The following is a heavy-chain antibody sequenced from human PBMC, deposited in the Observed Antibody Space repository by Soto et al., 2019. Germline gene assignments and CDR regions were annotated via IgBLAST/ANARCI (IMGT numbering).Heavy chain of an antibody. V-gene: IGHV1-2*04. J-gene: IGHJ6*02. D-gene: IGHD2-15*01. CDR2: INPNSGGT. Sequence: VASVKVSCKASGYTFTGYYMHWVRQAPGQGLEWMGWINPNSGGTNYAQKFQGWVTMTRDTSISTAYMELSRLRSDDTAVYYCATSPDCSGGSCYWGSYYYYGMDVWGQGTTVTVSS. CDR1: GYTFTGYY. CDR3: ATSPDCSGGSCYWGSYYYYGMDV.